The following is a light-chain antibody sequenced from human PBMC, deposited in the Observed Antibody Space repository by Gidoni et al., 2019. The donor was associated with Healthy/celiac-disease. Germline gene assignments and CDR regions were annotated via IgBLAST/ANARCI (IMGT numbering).Light chain of an antibody. CDR3: QQRSNT. V-gene: IGKV3-11*01. J-gene: IGKJ2*01. Sequence: EIVLTQSPATLSLSPGERATLSCRASQSVSSYLAWYQQKPGQAPRLLIYDASNRATGIPARFSGSGSGTDFTLTISSLEPEDFAVYYCQQRSNTFGQXTKLEIK. CDR2: DAS. CDR1: QSVSSY.